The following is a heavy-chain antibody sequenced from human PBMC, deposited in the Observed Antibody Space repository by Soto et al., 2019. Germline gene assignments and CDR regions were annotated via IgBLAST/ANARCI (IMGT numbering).Heavy chain of an antibody. V-gene: IGHV4-39*01. Sequence: SETLSLTCTVSGGSISNSGYHWTWVRQSPGEGLEWIGTISYSGTTFYNPSLKSRITITADTSKNRFSLRLTSMTAADTALYYCSGDSNTGLWGDSWGQGTLVTVSS. CDR2: ISYSGTT. CDR1: GGSISNSGYH. J-gene: IGHJ4*02. D-gene: IGHD6-13*01. CDR3: SGDSNTGLWGDS.